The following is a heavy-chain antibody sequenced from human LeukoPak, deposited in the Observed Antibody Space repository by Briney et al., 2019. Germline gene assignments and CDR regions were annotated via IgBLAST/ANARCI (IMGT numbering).Heavy chain of an antibody. CDR1: GLPIADFA. Sequence: GGSLRLSCVVSGLPIADFAMHWVRQAPGKGLEWVSLISGDGVSTFYADSVKGRFSISRDNSKNSLSPEMNSLRTEDTAMYYCARESGKFDYWGQGTLVAVSS. CDR3: ARESGKFDY. V-gene: IGHV3-43*02. CDR2: ISGDGVST. J-gene: IGHJ4*02.